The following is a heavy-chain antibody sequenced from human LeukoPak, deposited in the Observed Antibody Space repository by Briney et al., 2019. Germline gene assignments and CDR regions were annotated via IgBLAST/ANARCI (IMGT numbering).Heavy chain of an antibody. Sequence: GGSLRLSCAASGFTVSSNYMSWVRQAPGKGLEWVSVIYSGGSTYYADSVKGRFTISRHNSKNTLYLQMNSLRAEDTAVYYCARGEQWPYYYYYGMDVWGQGTTVTVS. J-gene: IGHJ6*02. D-gene: IGHD6-19*01. CDR3: ARGEQWPYYYYYGMDV. V-gene: IGHV3-53*04. CDR1: GFTVSSNY. CDR2: IYSGGST.